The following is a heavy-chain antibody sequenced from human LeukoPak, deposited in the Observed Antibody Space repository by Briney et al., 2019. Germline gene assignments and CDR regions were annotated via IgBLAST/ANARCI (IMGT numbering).Heavy chain of an antibody. CDR3: ARGQSRRITIFGVVTTRYYFDY. J-gene: IGHJ4*02. CDR2: MNPNSGNT. V-gene: IGHV1-8*01. D-gene: IGHD3-3*01. Sequence: ASVKVSCKASGYTFTFYDINWMRQATGQGLEWMGWMNPNSGNTGYAQKFQGRVTMTRNTSISTAYMELSSLRSEDTAVYYCARGQSRRITIFGVVTTRYYFDYWGQGTLVTVSS. CDR1: GYTFTFYD.